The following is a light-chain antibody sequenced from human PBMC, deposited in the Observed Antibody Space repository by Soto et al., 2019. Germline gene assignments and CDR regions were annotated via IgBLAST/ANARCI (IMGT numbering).Light chain of an antibody. CDR3: QQFYDVPIT. J-gene: IGKJ5*01. CDR2: DAS. CDR1: QDISDV. V-gene: IGKV1-33*01. Sequence: DIQMTQSPSALSASVGDRVTISFQASQDISDVLNWYQQQPGKAPKVLIYDASKLQTGVPSRFSGRGSGKDFTFTISSLQPDDSGTYYCQQFYDVPITFGQGTRLEIK.